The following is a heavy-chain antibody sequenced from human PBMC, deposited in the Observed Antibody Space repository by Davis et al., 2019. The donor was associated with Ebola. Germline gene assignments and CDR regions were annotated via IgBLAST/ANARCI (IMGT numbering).Heavy chain of an antibody. V-gene: IGHV1-2*02. J-gene: IGHJ6*03. CDR1: GYTFTGYY. CDR2: INPDSGAT. Sequence: ASVKVSCKASGYTFTGYYIHWVRQAPGQGLEWMGWINPDSGATNYAQKVQGRVTMTRDTSITTAHMELSRLTSDDTAVYYCARDLEERDGDSWSYYYYYMDVWGKGTTVTVSS. CDR3: ARDLEERDGDSWSYYYYYMDV. D-gene: IGHD6-13*01.